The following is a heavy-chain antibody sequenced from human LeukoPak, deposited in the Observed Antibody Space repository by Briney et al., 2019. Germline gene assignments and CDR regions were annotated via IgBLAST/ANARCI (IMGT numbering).Heavy chain of an antibody. J-gene: IGHJ4*02. Sequence: GGSLRLSCAASGFTFKTYGMSWLRQAPGKGREGLSGIGGSGETTYYPDSLKGRLTISRDNSNNTLYLEMTSLRAEDTAVYYCVREYFGSGSDYFDFWGQGSLVTVAS. CDR2: IGGSGETT. CDR1: GFTFKTYG. CDR3: VREYFGSGSDYFDF. V-gene: IGHV3-23*01. D-gene: IGHD3-10*01.